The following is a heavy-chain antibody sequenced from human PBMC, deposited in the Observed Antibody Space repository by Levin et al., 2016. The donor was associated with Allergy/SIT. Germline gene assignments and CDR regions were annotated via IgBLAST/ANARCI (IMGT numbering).Heavy chain of an antibody. Sequence: WVRQAPGQGLEWMGGIIPIFGTASYAQKFQGRVTITADESATTAYMELSSLRSEDTAVYYCARQWDIVVVPAAPLYYWGQGTLVTVSS. D-gene: IGHD2-2*01. CDR3: ARQWDIVVVPAAPLYY. CDR2: IIPIFGTA. J-gene: IGHJ4*02. V-gene: IGHV1-69*01.